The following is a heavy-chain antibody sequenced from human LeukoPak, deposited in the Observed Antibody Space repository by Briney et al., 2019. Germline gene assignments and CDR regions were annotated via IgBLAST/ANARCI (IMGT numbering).Heavy chain of an antibody. D-gene: IGHD3-16*02. CDR3: ARDNSVGDIAWWFDP. Sequence: GESLKISCNGSGYSFTSHYMHWVRQAPGQGLEWMGLINPSGSSTLYAQKFQGRVTMTRDMSTTTDYMELSSLRSEDTAVYYCARDNSVGDIAWWFDPWGQGTLVTVSS. CDR2: INPSGSST. CDR1: GYSFTSHY. V-gene: IGHV1-46*01. J-gene: IGHJ5*02.